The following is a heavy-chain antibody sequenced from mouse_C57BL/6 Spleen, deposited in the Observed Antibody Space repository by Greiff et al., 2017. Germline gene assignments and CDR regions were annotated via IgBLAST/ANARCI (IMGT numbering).Heavy chain of an antibody. CDR3: ARGNYDYDEKYYYFDY. CDR1: GYAFSSYW. J-gene: IGHJ2*01. V-gene: IGHV1-80*01. Sequence: VQLQQSGAELVKPGASVKISCKASGYAFSSYWMNWVKQRPGKGLEWIGQIYPGDGDTSYNGKFKGKDTLTADKSSSTAYMQLSSRTSEDSAVYFCARGNYDYDEKYYYFDYWGQGTTLTVSS. CDR2: IYPGDGDT. D-gene: IGHD2-4*01.